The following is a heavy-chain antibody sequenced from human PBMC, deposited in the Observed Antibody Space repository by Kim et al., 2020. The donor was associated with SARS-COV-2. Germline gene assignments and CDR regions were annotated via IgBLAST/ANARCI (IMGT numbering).Heavy chain of an antibody. D-gene: IGHD6-25*01. CDR2: INYNSGKI. J-gene: IGHJ5*02. Sequence: GGSLRLSCVASGFSFDDSAMHWVRLAPGKGLEWVSGINYNSGKIGYADSVKGRFTISRDNAKNSLYLQMNSLRDEDTALYYCAKARLTDSNWFDPWGQGTLVTVSS. V-gene: IGHV3-9*01. CDR1: GFSFDDSA. CDR3: AKARLTDSNWFDP.